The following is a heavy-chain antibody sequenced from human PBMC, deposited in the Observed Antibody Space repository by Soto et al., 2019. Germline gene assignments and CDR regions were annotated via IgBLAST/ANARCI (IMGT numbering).Heavy chain of an antibody. CDR2: LYWDADK. V-gene: IGHV2-5*02. D-gene: IGHD1-26*01. CDR1: GFSLSTSGVG. J-gene: IGHJ4*02. Sequence: QITLKESGPTLLKPTQTLTLTCTFSGFSLSTSGVGVGWIRQPPGKAVEWLGLLYWDADKRYSPSLNSRLTITKDTSKNQVVLRMTNMVPVDTATYYCAHSQGVAAYFDYWGQGILVSVSS. CDR3: AHSQGVAAYFDY.